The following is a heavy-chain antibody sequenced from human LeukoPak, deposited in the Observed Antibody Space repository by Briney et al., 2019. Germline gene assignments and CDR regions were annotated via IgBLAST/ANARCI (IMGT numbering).Heavy chain of an antibody. J-gene: IGHJ4*01. Sequence: PSETLSLTCSVSGDSISSFSYYWTWIRQPPGKGLEYIGSIYYSGTAYYSPSLRSRVVISADTSKNLFSLRLSSLTAADTAVYCAYLGAYTRFDYWGHGIPVTVPS. CDR3: YLGAYTRFDY. V-gene: IGHV4-39*01. CDR1: GDSISSFSYY. D-gene: IGHD2-2*02. CDR2: IYYSGTA.